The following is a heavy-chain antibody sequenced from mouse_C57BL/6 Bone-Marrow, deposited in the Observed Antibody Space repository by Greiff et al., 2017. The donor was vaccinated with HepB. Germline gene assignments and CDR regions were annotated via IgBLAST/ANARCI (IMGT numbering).Heavy chain of an antibody. CDR3: ARLGPRVYFDY. CDR1: GYSITSGYY. D-gene: IGHD4-1*01. CDR2: ISYDGSN. J-gene: IGHJ2*01. Sequence: EVQLQESGPGLVKPSQSLSLTCSVTGYSITSGYYWNWIRQFPGNKLEWMGYISYDGSNNYNPSLKNRISITRDTSKNQFFLKLNSVTTEDTATYYCARLGPRVYFDYWGQGTTLTVSS. V-gene: IGHV3-6*01.